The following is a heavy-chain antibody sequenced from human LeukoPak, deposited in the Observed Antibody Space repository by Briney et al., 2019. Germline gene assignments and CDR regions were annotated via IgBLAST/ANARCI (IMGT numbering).Heavy chain of an antibody. Sequence: ASVKVSCKASGYTFISYDINWVRQATGQGLEWMGWMNPNSGNTGYAQKFQGRVTMTRNTSISTAYMELSSLRSDDTAVYYCARDLVSGSNWFDPWGQGTLVTVSS. CDR3: ARDLVSGSNWFDP. CDR1: GYTFISYD. D-gene: IGHD5-12*01. CDR2: MNPNSGNT. V-gene: IGHV1-8*01. J-gene: IGHJ5*02.